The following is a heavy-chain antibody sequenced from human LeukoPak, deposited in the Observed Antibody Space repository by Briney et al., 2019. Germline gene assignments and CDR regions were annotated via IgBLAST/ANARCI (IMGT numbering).Heavy chain of an antibody. J-gene: IGHJ6*02. CDR3: ARQPPQYYGMDV. CDR2: IYTSGST. V-gene: IGHV4-4*07. CDR1: GGSFSNYY. Sequence: SETLSLTCSVSGGSFSNYYWSWIRQPAGKGREWSGRIYTSGSTNYNPSLKSRVTMSVDTSNNQFSLKLTSVTAADMAVYYCARQPPQYYGMDVWGQGTTVTVSS. D-gene: IGHD1-14*01.